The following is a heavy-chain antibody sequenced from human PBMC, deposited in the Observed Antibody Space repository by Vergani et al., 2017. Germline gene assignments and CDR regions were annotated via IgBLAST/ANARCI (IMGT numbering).Heavy chain of an antibody. CDR2: FFPSDAYT. CDR1: LSPFPFSS. V-gene: IGHV5-10-1*03. D-gene: IGHD6-19*01. J-gene: IGHJ4*02. CDR3: ARLAVAGTVEVDY. Sequence: VQLVQSGAEVPKPPSSLSFSSSLSLSPFPFSSLRLLRHRPGKPLHSLGRFFPSDAYTNYSPSFQGHVTISADKSISTAYRQWSSLKASDTAMYYCARLAVAGTVEVDYWGQGTLVTVSS.